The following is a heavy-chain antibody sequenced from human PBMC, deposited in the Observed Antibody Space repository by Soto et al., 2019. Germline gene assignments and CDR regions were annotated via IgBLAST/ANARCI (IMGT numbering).Heavy chain of an antibody. CDR3: ARGIKYGDYSRWFDP. J-gene: IGHJ5*02. CDR2: IYYSGST. D-gene: IGHD4-17*01. Sequence: SETLSLTCTVSGGTISSWYWSWIRQPPGKGLEWIGYIYYSGSTNCNPSLKSRVTISVDTSKNQFSLKLSSVTAADTAVYYCARGIKYGDYSRWFDPWGQGTLVTVSS. V-gene: IGHV4-59*08. CDR1: GGTISSWY.